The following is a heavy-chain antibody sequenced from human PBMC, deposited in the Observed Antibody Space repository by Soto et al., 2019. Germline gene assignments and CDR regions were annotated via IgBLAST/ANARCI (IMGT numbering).Heavy chain of an antibody. CDR3: ARRGKHPNWLDP. D-gene: IGHD3-16*01. J-gene: IGHJ5*02. CDR1: GYSFTSYW. V-gene: IGHV5-51*01. Sequence: PGESLKISCTGSGYSFTSYWIAWVRQRPGKGLEWTGIIYPADSDARYSPSFQGQVTFSADKSINTAYLQWSSLKASDTAMYYCARRGKHPNWLDPWGQGTLVTVSS. CDR2: IYPADSDA.